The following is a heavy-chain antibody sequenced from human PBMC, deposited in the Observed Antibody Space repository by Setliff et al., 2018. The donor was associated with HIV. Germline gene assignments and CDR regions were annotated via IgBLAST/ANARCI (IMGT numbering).Heavy chain of an antibody. V-gene: IGHV3-30*02. CDR3: AKNLYRSPWSPLDY. CDR1: GFTFSSYG. Sequence: GSLRLSCAASGFTFSSYGMHWVRQAPGEGLEWMAFIRYDASYRYYADSVKGRFTISRDNSKNTLYLQMNSLRAEDTAVYFCAKNLYRSPWSPLDYWGQGTLVTVSS. CDR2: IRYDASYR. J-gene: IGHJ4*02. D-gene: IGHD6-19*01.